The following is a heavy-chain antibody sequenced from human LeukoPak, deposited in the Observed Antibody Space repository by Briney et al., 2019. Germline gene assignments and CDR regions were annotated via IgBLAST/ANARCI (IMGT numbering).Heavy chain of an antibody. D-gene: IGHD3-10*01. CDR1: GFTFRSYA. CDR3: ATRGAGSSLIGFDP. V-gene: IGHV4-4*02. J-gene: IGHJ5*02. CDR2: IYHSGST. Sequence: PGGSLRLSCAASGFTFRSYAMSWIRQPPGKGLEWIGEIYHSGSTNYNPSLKSRVTISIDKSQNQFSLKLSSVTAADTAVYHCATRGAGSSLIGFDPWGQGTLVTVSS.